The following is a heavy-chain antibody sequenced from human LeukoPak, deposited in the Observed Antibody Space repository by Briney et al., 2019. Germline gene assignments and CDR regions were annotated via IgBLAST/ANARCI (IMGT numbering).Heavy chain of an antibody. Sequence: GRSLRLSCGASGFTFSTYGMHWVRQAPGKGLEWVAVISHDGSDKHYADSVKGRFSISRDNSKNTLYLQTNSLRGEDTAVYYCAKDLSGGWPLDYWGQGTLVTVSS. CDR3: AKDLSGGWPLDY. CDR1: GFTFSTYG. V-gene: IGHV3-30*18. CDR2: ISHDGSDK. J-gene: IGHJ4*02. D-gene: IGHD6-19*01.